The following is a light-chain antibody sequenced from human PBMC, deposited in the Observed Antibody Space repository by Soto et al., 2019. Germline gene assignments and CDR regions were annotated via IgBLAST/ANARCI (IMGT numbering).Light chain of an antibody. CDR3: QKLNAYPPWT. CDR2: KAS. J-gene: IGKJ1*01. CDR1: QTISSW. V-gene: IGKV1-5*03. Sequence: DLQVTQSQSTLSGAVGDRVTITCRASQTISSWLAWYQQKPGKAPKLLIYKASTLKSGVPSRFSGSGSGTDFTLTISSLQPEDFATYFCQKLNAYPPWTFGQGTKV.